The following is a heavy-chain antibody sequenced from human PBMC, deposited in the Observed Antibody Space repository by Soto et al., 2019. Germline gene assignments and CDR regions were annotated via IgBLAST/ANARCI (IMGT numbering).Heavy chain of an antibody. Sequence: SQTLSLTCAISGDSVSSNSAGWNWVRQTPSRGLEWLGRTYYKSKWFNNYAVSVKSRITINPDTSQNQFSLHLDSVTPEDTAVYFCARGSWDDVSGHYYMDVWGKGTSVTGSS. D-gene: IGHD5-12*01. V-gene: IGHV6-1*01. CDR2: TYYKSKWFN. J-gene: IGHJ6*03. CDR3: ARGSWDDVSGHYYMDV. CDR1: GDSVSSNSAG.